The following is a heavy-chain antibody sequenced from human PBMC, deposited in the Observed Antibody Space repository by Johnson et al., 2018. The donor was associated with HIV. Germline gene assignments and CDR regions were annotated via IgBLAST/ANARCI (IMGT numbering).Heavy chain of an antibody. J-gene: IGHJ3*02. CDR1: GFTFGNAW. Sequence: EVQLVESGGGLVKPGGSLRLSRAASGFTFGNAWMSWVRQAPGKGLEWVGRIKSKTAGGTTDYAAPVKGRLTISSDDSKNTLYLQMNSLKTEDTAVYYCTKCVGDGSGGNCYPPGDIWGRGTLVTVSS. D-gene: IGHD2-15*01. CDR3: TKCVGDGSGGNCYPPGDI. V-gene: IGHV3-15*01. CDR2: IKSKTAGGTT.